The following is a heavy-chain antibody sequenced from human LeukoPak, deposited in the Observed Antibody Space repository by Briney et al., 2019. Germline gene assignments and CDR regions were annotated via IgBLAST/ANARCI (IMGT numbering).Heavy chain of an antibody. J-gene: IGHJ4*02. CDR3: ARWFPYGGFVDY. CDR1: GCTFSSYS. Sequence: GGSLRLSCADSGCTFSSYSMNWVRQAPGKGLEWVSSISSSSSYIYYADSVKGRFTISRDNAKNSLYLQMNSLRAEDTAVYYCARWFPYGGFVDYWGQGTLVTVSS. CDR2: ISSSSSYI. V-gene: IGHV3-21*01. D-gene: IGHD5-12*01.